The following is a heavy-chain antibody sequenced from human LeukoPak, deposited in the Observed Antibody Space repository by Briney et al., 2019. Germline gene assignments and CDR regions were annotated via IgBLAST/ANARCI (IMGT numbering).Heavy chain of an antibody. D-gene: IGHD6-19*01. V-gene: IGHV3-15*01. J-gene: IGHJ5*02. CDR3: TADRAGRYSSGWYYWFDP. CDR2: IKSNTDGGTT. Sequence: PGGSLRLSCATSGFAFSTVWMSWVRQAPGKGLEWVGRIKSNTDGGTTDYAAPVKGRFTISRDDSKNTLYLQMNSLKTEDTAVYYCTADRAGRYSSGWYYWFDPWGQGTLVTVSS. CDR1: GFAFSTVW.